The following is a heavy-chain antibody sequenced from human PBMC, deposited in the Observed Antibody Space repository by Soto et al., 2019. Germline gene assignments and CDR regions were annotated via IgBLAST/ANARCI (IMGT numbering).Heavy chain of an antibody. CDR2: IIPILGIA. CDR1: GGTFSSYT. J-gene: IGHJ4*01. V-gene: IGHV1-69*02. D-gene: IGHD6-6*01. CDR3: ARVGTRSSDN. Sequence: SVKVCCEASGGTFSSYTISWVRQAPGQGLEWMGRIIPILGIANYAQKFQGRVTITADKSMSTAYMELSSMRSQATAVHYPARVGTRSSDNWGQ.